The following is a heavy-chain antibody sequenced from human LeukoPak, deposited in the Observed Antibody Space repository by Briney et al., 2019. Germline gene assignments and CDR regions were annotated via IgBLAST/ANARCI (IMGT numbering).Heavy chain of an antibody. J-gene: IGHJ4*02. CDR1: GFTFSSYA. D-gene: IGHD3-10*01. V-gene: IGHV3-30*04. CDR2: ISYDGSNK. Sequence: SGGSLRLSCVASGFTFSSYAMHWVRQAPGKGLEWVAVISYDGSNKYYADSVKGRFTISRDNSKNTLYLQMNSLRAEDTAVYYCARDVIDYYGSGMPSDYWGQGTLVTVSS. CDR3: ARDVIDYYGSGMPSDY.